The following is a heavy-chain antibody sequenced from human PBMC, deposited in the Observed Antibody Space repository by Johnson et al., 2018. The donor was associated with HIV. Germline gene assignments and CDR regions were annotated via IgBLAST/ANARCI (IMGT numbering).Heavy chain of an antibody. V-gene: IGHV3-20*04. CDR1: GFTFDDYG. J-gene: IGHJ3*02. CDR3: ARADGSYYDRASWAFDI. D-gene: IGHD1-26*01. CDR2: INWNGGST. Sequence: EVQLVESGGGVVRPGGSLRLSCAAPGFTFDDYGMSWVRQAPGKGLEWVSGINWNGGSTGYADSVKGRFTISRDNAKNSLYLQMNSLRAEDTAIYYCARADGSYYDRASWAFDIWGQGTMVTVSS.